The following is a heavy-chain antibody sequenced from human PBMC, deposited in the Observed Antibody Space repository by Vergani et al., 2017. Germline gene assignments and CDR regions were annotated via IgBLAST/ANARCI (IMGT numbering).Heavy chain of an antibody. Sequence: EVQLLESGGGLVQPGGSLRLSCAASGFTFRSYAMSWSRQAPGQGLEWVSVISDSGGSTYYAASVKGRFTISRDNSKNTLYLQMNSLRAEDTAVYYCAKSLAAPGTSKPDYWGQGTLVTVSS. CDR1: GFTFRSYA. D-gene: IGHD6-13*01. J-gene: IGHJ4*02. V-gene: IGHV3-23*01. CDR3: AKSLAAPGTSKPDY. CDR2: ISDSGGST.